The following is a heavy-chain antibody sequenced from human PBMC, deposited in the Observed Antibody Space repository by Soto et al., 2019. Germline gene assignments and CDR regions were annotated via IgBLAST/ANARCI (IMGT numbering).Heavy chain of an antibody. CDR3: VKAAEIYCSSTSCNYYYYGMDV. J-gene: IGHJ6*02. CDR1: GFTFSSYA. D-gene: IGHD2-2*01. V-gene: IGHV3-64D*06. CDR2: ISSNGGST. Sequence: GGSLRLSCSASGFTFSSYAMHWVRQAPGKGLEYVSAISSNGGSTYYADSVKGRFTISRDNSKNTLYLQMSSLRAEDTAVYYCVKAAEIYCSSTSCNYYYYGMDVWGQGTTVTVSS.